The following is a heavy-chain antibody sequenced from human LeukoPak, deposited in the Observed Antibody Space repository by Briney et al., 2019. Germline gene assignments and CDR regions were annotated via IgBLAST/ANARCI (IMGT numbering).Heavy chain of an antibody. D-gene: IGHD5-18*01. CDR1: GFTFSSYG. CDR2: ISYDGSDK. V-gene: IGHV3-30*18. Sequence: PGGSLRLSCAASGFTFSSYGMHWVRQAPGKGLEWVAVISYDGSDKYSADSVKGRFTISRDNSKNTLYLQMNSLRAEDTAVYYCAKNAHCQGYSYGGIDYWGQGTLVTVSS. J-gene: IGHJ4*02. CDR3: AKNAHCQGYSYGGIDY.